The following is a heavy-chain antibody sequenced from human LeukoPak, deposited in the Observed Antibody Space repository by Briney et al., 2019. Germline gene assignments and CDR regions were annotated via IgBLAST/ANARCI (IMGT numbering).Heavy chain of an antibody. V-gene: IGHV1-18*01. J-gene: IGHJ4*02. Sequence: ASVKVSCKASGYTFTSHGISWVRQAPGQGLEWMGWISAYNGNTNYAQKLQGRVTMTTDTSTSTAYMELRSLRSDDTAVYYCARDGGSGWLSGDYFDYWGQGTLVTVSS. CDR2: ISAYNGNT. CDR3: ARDGGSGWLSGDYFDY. D-gene: IGHD6-19*01. CDR1: GYTFTSHG.